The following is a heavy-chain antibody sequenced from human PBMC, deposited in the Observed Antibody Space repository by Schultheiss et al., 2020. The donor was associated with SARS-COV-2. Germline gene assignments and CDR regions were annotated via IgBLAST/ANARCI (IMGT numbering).Heavy chain of an antibody. CDR3: ARTRLRWYFDL. Sequence: ASVKVSCKASGGTFSSYAISWVRQAPGQGLEWMGWISAYNGNTNYAQKLQGRVTMTTDTSTSTAYMELRSLRSEDTAVYYCARTRLRWYFDLWGRGTLVTVSS. D-gene: IGHD6-6*01. V-gene: IGHV1-18*01. CDR2: ISAYNGNT. J-gene: IGHJ2*01. CDR1: GGTFSSYA.